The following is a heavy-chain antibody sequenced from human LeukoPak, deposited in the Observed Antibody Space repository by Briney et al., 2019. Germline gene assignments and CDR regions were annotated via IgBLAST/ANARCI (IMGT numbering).Heavy chain of an antibody. Sequence: GGSLRLSCAASGFTFSSYGMHWVRQAPGKGLEWVAVIWYDGSNKYYADSVKGRFTISRDNSKNTLYLQMNSLRAEDTAVYYCARGMTTVTTIDYWGQGTLVTVSS. V-gene: IGHV3-33*01. J-gene: IGHJ4*02. CDR2: IWYDGSNK. CDR3: ARGMTTVTTIDY. D-gene: IGHD4-17*01. CDR1: GFTFSSYG.